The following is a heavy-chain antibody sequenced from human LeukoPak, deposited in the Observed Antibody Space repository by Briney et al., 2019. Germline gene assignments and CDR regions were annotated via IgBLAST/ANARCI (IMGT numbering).Heavy chain of an antibody. V-gene: IGHV4-34*01. J-gene: IGHJ6*03. CDR3: ARGSLFVSGWYYYYYYMDV. CDR1: GGSISSYY. D-gene: IGHD6-19*01. CDR2: INHSGST. Sequence: SETLSLTCTVSGGSISSYYWSWIRQPPGKVLEWIGEINHSGSTNYNPSLKSRVTISVDTSKNQFSLKLSSVTAADTAVYYCARGSLFVSGWYYYYYYMDVWGKGTTVTVSS.